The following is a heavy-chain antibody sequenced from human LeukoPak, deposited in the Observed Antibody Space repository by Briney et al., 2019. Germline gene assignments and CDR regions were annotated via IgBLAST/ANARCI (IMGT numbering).Heavy chain of an antibody. Sequence: GGSLRLSCAASGFTFSDYYMSWIRQAPGKGLEWVSYISSSSYTNYADSVKGRFTISRDNAKNSLYLQMNSLRAEDTGVYYCARDGYYTSGRNPYFDYWGQGTLVTVSS. CDR1: GFTFSDYY. V-gene: IGHV3-11*06. J-gene: IGHJ4*02. D-gene: IGHD3-10*01. CDR2: ISSSSYT. CDR3: ARDGYYTSGRNPYFDY.